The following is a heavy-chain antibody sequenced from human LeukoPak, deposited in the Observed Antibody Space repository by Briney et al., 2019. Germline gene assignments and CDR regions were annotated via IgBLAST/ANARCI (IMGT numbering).Heavy chain of an antibody. Sequence: ASVKVSCKASGYTFTGYYMHWVRQAPGQGLEWMGRINPNSGGTNYAQKFQGRVTMTRDTSISTDYMELSRLRSDDTAVYYCARALRSGSYYEVDYWGQGTLVAVSS. CDR3: ARALRSGSYYEVDY. J-gene: IGHJ4*02. CDR1: GYTFTGYY. D-gene: IGHD1-26*01. V-gene: IGHV1-2*06. CDR2: INPNSGGT.